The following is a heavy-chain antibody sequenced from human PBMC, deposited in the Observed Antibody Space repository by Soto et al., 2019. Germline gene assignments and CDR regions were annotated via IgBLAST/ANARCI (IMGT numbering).Heavy chain of an antibody. V-gene: IGHV3-21*01. J-gene: IGHJ6*02. CDR1: GFTLSNYN. CDR2: IGTTSSYI. D-gene: IGHD2-15*01. CDR3: ARVQAVVALYGSDV. Sequence: GGSLRLSCAASGFTLSNYNINWVRQAPGKGLEWVSSIGTTSSYIYYADSVKGRFTISRDNAKNSLYLQMNSLRAEDTAVYYCARVQAVVALYGSDVWGQGTTVTVSS.